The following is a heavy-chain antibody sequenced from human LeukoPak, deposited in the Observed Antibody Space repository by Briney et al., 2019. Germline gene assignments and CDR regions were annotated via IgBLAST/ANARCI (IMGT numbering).Heavy chain of an antibody. Sequence: ASVKVSCKASGCTFTSYGISWVRQAPGQGLEWMGWISAYNGNTNYAQKLQGRVTMTTDTSTSTAYMELRSLRSDDTAVYYCARAHRLRYFDWLLPYNWFDPWGQGTLVTVSS. CDR2: ISAYNGNT. D-gene: IGHD3-9*01. CDR3: ARAHRLRYFDWLLPYNWFDP. CDR1: GCTFTSYG. J-gene: IGHJ5*02. V-gene: IGHV1-18*01.